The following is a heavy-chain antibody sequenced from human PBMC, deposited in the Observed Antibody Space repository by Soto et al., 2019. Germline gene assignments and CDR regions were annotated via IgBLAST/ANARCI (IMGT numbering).Heavy chain of an antibody. CDR3: AKVWTYYYSIDV. CDR2: ISAGGGST. V-gene: IGHV3-23*01. CDR1: RFTFSSFA. D-gene: IGHD2-21*01. J-gene: IGHJ6*03. Sequence: EVQLLESGGGLVQPGGSLRLSCAASRFTFSSFAMSWVRQAPGKGLEWVSGISAGGGSTYYADSVKGRFSISRDNSKNTVYLQINSLRAEDTAVYYCAKVWTYYYSIDVWGKGTTVTVSS.